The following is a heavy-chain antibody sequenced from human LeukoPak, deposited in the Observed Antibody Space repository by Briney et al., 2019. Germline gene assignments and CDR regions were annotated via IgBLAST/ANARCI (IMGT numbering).Heavy chain of an antibody. CDR2: IRYDGSNK. D-gene: IGHD2-2*01. J-gene: IGHJ4*02. V-gene: IGHV3-30*02. CDR3: ARSCSSTSCYGL. CDR1: GFTFSSYG. Sequence: GGSLRLSCAASGFTFSSYGMHWVRQAPGKGLEWVAFIRYDGSNKYYADSVKGRFTISRDNSKNTLYLQMNSLRAEDTAVYYCARSCSSTSCYGLWGQGTLVTVSS.